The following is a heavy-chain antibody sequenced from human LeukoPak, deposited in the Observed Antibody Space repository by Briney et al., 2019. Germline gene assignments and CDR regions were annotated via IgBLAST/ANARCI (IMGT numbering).Heavy chain of an antibody. J-gene: IGHJ4*02. D-gene: IGHD2-8*01. V-gene: IGHV3-64*01. CDR2: ISSNGGST. CDR1: GFTFSSYA. CDR3: ARSPYCTNGVCYNRGYYYFDY. Sequence: GGSLRLSCAASGFTFSSYAMHWVRQAPGKGLEYVSAISSNGGSTYYANSMKGRFTISRDNSKNTLYLRMGSLRAEDMAVYYCARSPYCTNGVCYNRGYYYFDYWGQGTLVTVSS.